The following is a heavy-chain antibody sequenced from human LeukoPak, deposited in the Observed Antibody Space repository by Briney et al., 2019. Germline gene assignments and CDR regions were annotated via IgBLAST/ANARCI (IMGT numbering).Heavy chain of an antibody. CDR2: IKSNTDGGTA. Sequence: GGSLRLSCAASGFPFSNAWMSWVRQAPGKGLEWVGRIKSNTDGGTADYAAPVKGRFTISRDDSKNTLYLQMNSLRAEDTAVYYCAKDLGGSWSTFDYWGQGTLVTVSS. V-gene: IGHV3-15*01. CDR1: GFPFSNAW. J-gene: IGHJ4*02. CDR3: AKDLGGSWSTFDY. D-gene: IGHD3-16*01.